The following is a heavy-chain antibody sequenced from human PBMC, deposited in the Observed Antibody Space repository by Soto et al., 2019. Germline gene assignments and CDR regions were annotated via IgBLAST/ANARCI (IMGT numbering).Heavy chain of an antibody. CDR2: IYYSGST. CDR1: GGSISSGDYY. Sequence: PSETLSLTCTVSGGSISSGDYYWSWIRQPPGKGLEWIGNIYYSGSTYYNPSLKSRVTISVDTSKNQFSLYLSSVTAADTAVYYCARDQSWHALVWWFDPWGQGTLVTVSS. J-gene: IGHJ5*02. D-gene: IGHD3-16*01. V-gene: IGHV4-30-4*01. CDR3: ARDQSWHALVWWFDP.